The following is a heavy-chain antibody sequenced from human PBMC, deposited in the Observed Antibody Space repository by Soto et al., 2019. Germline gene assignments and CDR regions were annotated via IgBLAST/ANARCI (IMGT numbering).Heavy chain of an antibody. CDR2: MHPSGQPI. V-gene: IGHV3-48*03. Sequence: EVQLVESGGGLIQPGGSLRLSCAASGFTFSSSEMYWVRQAPGKGLEWDLYMHPSGQPIFYADSVKGRFTISIDNAKKSLYLQMSSLRAEASAVYYCARRASRWGQGTMVTVSS. D-gene: IGHD1-26*01. CDR3: ARRASR. J-gene: IGHJ3*01. CDR1: GFTFSSSE.